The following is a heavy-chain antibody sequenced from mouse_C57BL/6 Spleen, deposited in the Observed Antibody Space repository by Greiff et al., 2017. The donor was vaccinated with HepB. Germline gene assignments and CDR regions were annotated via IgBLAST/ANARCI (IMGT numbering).Heavy chain of an antibody. J-gene: IGHJ2*01. CDR1: GYAFSSYW. CDR3: ARSIYYDYDDFDY. CDR2: IYPGDGVT. V-gene: IGHV1-80*01. Sequence: VQLQQSGAELVKPGASVKISCKASGYAFSSYWLNRVKQRPGKGLEWIGQIYPGDGVTNYNGKFKGKATLTTDKCSSTAYMQLSSLTSEDSAVYFCARSIYYDYDDFDYWGQGTTLTVSS. D-gene: IGHD2-4*01.